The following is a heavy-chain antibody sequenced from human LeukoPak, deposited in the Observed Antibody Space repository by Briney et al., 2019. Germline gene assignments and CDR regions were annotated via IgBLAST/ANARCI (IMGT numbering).Heavy chain of an antibody. J-gene: IGHJ4*02. CDR1: GYSFTSGG. CDR2: VSSYNGKT. V-gene: IGHV1-18*01. Sequence: ASVTVSCKTSGYSFTSGGISWVRQIPGQGLEWLGWVSSYNGKTNYAQKFQGRVTMTTDTSTSTAYMELRSLRSDDTAVYYCARIYCSGGNCYGPPDYWGQGALVTVSS. D-gene: IGHD2-15*01. CDR3: ARIYCSGGNCYGPPDY.